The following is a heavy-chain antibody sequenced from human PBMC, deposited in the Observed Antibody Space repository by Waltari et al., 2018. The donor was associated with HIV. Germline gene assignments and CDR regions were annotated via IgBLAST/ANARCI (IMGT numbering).Heavy chain of an antibody. V-gene: IGHV3-7*04. CDR1: GFTLNTW. D-gene: IGHD1-20*01. CDR2: KKQGGMNV. J-gene: IGHJ4*02. CDR3: AGGGGFLTHY. Sequence: EVQLVESGGGLVQPGGSLRLSCVASGFTLNTWMSWVREAPGKGVGWVAKKKQGGMNVNYVDSVKGQFTITRDKTKNSLLLQRNSLRAEDTGGDYCAGGGGFLTHYWGQGTLVTVSS.